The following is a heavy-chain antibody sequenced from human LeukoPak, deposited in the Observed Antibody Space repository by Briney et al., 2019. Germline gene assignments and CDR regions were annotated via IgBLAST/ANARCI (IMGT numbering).Heavy chain of an antibody. CDR3: AKTYYYDSSGYIFYYFDY. V-gene: IGHV3-23*01. D-gene: IGHD3-22*01. CDR1: GFTFSSYA. J-gene: IGHJ4*02. CDR2: ISGSGGST. Sequence: GGSLRLSCAASGFTFSSYAMSWVRQAPGKGLERVSAISGSGGSTYYADSVKGRFTISRDNSKNTLYLQMNSLRAEDTAVYYCAKTYYYDSSGYIFYYFDYWGQGTLVTVSS.